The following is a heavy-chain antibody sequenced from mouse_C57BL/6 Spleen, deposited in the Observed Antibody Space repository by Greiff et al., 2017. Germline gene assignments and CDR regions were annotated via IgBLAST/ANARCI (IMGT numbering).Heavy chain of an antibody. CDR2: IWSDGST. CDR3: ARHAHGNSYAMDY. CDR1: GFSLTSYG. D-gene: IGHD2-1*01. Sequence: VKLMESGPGLVAPSQSLSITCTVSGFSLTSYGVHWVRQPPGKGLEWLVVIWSDGSTTYNSALKSRLSISKDNSKSQVFLKMNSLQTDDTAMYYCARHAHGNSYAMDYWGQGTSVTVSS. J-gene: IGHJ4*01. V-gene: IGHV2-6-1*01.